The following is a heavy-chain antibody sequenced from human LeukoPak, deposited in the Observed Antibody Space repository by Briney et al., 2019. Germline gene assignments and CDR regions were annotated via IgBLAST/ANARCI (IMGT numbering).Heavy chain of an antibody. D-gene: IGHD4-17*01. CDR3: ARGDYHGDYSLELFGAFDI. CDR2: LNSDGSSS. CDR1: GFTFSSYW. J-gene: IGHJ3*02. Sequence: GGSLRLSCAASGFTFSSYWMHWVRQPPGKGLVWVSRLNSDGSSSSYADSVKGRFTISRDNARNTLYLQMNSLRAEDTAVYYCARGDYHGDYSLELFGAFDIWGQGTMVTVSS. V-gene: IGHV3-74*01.